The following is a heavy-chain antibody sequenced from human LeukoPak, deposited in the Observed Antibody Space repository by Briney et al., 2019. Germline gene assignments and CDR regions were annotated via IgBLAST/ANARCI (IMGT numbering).Heavy chain of an antibody. CDR2: IWYDGSNK. CDR1: GFTFSSDG. J-gene: IGHJ6*03. D-gene: IGHD7-27*01. Sequence: GGSLRLSCAASGFTFSSDGMHWVRQAPGKGLEWVAVIWYDGSNKYYADSVKGRFTISRDNSKNTLYLQMNSLRAEDTAVYYCAKATGGGYYYYMDVWGKGTTVTVSS. V-gene: IGHV3-33*06. CDR3: AKATGGGYYYYMDV.